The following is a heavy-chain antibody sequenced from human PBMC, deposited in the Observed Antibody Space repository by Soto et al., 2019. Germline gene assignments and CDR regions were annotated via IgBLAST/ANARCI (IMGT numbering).Heavy chain of an antibody. CDR1: GFTFGSYA. CDR3: AKDPPLSHKVQGYFQN. J-gene: IGHJ1*01. V-gene: IGHV3-23*01. Sequence: EVHLLESGGGLVQPGGSLRLSCAASGFTFGSYAMNWVRQAPGKGLEWVSSLSGSGTNTYYPDSVKGRFTISRDNYKNTLYLNMNPVSAEATVVYYCAKDPPLSHKVQGYFQNWGQRTLVTVSS. CDR2: LSGSGTNT. D-gene: IGHD1-1*01.